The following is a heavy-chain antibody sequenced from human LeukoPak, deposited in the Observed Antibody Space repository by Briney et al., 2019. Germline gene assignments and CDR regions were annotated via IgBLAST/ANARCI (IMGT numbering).Heavy chain of an antibody. J-gene: IGHJ4*02. Sequence: SETLSLTCTVSGGSISSSSYYWGWIRQPPGKGLEWIGSIYYSGSTYYNPSLKSRVTISVATAKNQFSLKLSSVTAADTAVYYCARSRKKRGYSGYDFLGAYYFDYWGQRTLVTVSS. CDR3: ARSRKKRGYSGYDFLGAYYFDY. D-gene: IGHD5-12*01. V-gene: IGHV4-39*01. CDR2: IYYSGST. CDR1: GGSISSSSYY.